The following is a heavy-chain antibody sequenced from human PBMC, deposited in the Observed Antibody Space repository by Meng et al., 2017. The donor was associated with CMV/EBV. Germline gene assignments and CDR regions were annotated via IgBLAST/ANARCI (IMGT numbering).Heavy chain of an antibody. CDR2: IYYSGST. D-gene: IGHD2-2*01. Sequence: VKLQRSGPGLVKPSQTLSLTCTVSGGSISSGDYSWSWIRQPPGKGLEWIGYIYYSGSTYYNPSLKSRVTISVDTSKNQFSLKLSSVTAADTAVYYCARVGRTSCYDYWGQGTLVTVSS. CDR3: ARVGRTSCYDY. CDR1: GGSISSGDYS. J-gene: IGHJ4*02. V-gene: IGHV4-30-4*08.